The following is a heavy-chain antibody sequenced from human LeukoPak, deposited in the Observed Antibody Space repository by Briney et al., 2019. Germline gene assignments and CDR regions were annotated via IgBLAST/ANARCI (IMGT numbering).Heavy chain of an antibody. V-gene: IGHV4-59*12. CDR2: IYYSGST. J-gene: IGHJ4*02. D-gene: IGHD3-22*01. Sequence: SETLSLTCTVSGGSISSYYWSWIRQPPGKGLEWIGYIYYSGSTNYNPSLKSRVTISVDTSKNQFSLKLSSVTAADTAVYYCARVHYYDSSGYYGEAFDYWGQGTLVTVSS. CDR3: ARVHYYDSSGYYGEAFDY. CDR1: GGSISSYY.